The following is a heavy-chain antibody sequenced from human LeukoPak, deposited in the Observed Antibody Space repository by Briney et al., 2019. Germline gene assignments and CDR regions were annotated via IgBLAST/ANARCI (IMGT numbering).Heavy chain of an antibody. CDR3: ARQSRGIAVAGLDC. J-gene: IGHJ4*02. Sequence: SETLSLTCTVSGGSISSYYWTWIRQPPEKGLEWIGYIYYNGSTNYNPSLKSRVTISVDTSKNQFSLKLSSVTAADTAVYYCARQSRGIAVAGLDCWGQGTLATVSS. D-gene: IGHD6-19*01. V-gene: IGHV4-59*08. CDR2: IYYNGST. CDR1: GGSISSYY.